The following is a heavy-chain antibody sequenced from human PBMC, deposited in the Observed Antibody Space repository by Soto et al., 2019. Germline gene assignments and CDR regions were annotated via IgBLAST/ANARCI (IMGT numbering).Heavy chain of an antibody. CDR3: ARESVGDYGDYMVDY. CDR2: INPSGGST. Sequence: GASVKASCKASGYTFTSYYMHWVRQAPGQGLEWMGIINPSGGSTSYAQKFQGRVTMTRDTSTSTVYMELSSLRSEDTAVYYCARESVGDYGDYMVDYWGQATLVTVSS. D-gene: IGHD4-17*01. CDR1: GYTFTSYY. V-gene: IGHV1-46*01. J-gene: IGHJ4*02.